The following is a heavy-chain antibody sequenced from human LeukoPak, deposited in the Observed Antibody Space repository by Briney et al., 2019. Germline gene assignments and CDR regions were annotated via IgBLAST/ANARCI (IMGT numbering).Heavy chain of an antibody. CDR2: IIPIFGTA. D-gene: IGHD5-12*01. Sequence: SVKVSCKASGGTFSSYAISWVRQAPGQGLEWMGGIIPIFGTANYAQKFQGRVTITADESTSTAYMELSSLRSEDTAVYYCARGGVATISLSYYYYYGMDVRGKGTTVNVSS. CDR3: ARGGVATISLSYYYYYGMDV. V-gene: IGHV1-69*13. J-gene: IGHJ6*04. CDR1: GGTFSSYA.